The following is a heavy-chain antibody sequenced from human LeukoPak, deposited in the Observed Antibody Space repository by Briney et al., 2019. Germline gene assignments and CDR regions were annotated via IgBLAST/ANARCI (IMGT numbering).Heavy chain of an antibody. J-gene: IGHJ5*01. CDR3: TRRGDWFDS. Sequence: SETLSLTCTVSGVSISSQYWSWLRQPPGKGLEWIGYIYYDGTTSYNPSLKSRITISVDTSKNHYSLKLSSVTAAATAVYCCTRRGDWFDSWGQGTLVTVS. CDR1: GVSISSQY. V-gene: IGHV4-59*11. CDR2: IYYDGTT.